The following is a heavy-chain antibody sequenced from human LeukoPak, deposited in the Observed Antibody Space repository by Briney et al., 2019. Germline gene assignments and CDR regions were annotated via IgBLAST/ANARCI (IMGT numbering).Heavy chain of an antibody. D-gene: IGHD3-10*01. V-gene: IGHV3-23*01. CDR2: ISGSGGST. CDR1: GFTFSSYG. J-gene: IGHJ4*02. Sequence: GGSLRLSCAASGFTFSSYGTSWVRQAPGKGLEWVSAISGSGGSTYYADSVKGRFSISRDNSKNTLYLQMNSLRAEDTAVYYCAKPPRGSGEDYWGQGTLVTVSS. CDR3: AKPPRGSGEDY.